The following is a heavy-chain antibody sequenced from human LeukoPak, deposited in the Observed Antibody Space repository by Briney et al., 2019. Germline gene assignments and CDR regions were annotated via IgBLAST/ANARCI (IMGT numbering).Heavy chain of an antibody. CDR2: IYYSGST. Sequence: PSETLSLTCTVSGGSISIYYWSWIRQPPGKGLEWIGYIYYSGSTNYNPSLKSRVTISVDTSKNQFSLKLSSVTAADTAVYYCARGGYSSGWYDPANWFDPWGQGTLVTVSS. CDR1: GGSISIYY. CDR3: ARGGYSSGWYDPANWFDP. D-gene: IGHD6-19*01. J-gene: IGHJ5*02. V-gene: IGHV4-59*01.